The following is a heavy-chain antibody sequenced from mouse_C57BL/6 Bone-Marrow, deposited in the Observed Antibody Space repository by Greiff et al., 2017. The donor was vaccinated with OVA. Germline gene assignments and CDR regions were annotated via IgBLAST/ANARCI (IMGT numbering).Heavy chain of an antibody. Sequence: QVQLQQPGAELVQPGASVKMSCKASGYTFTSYWITWVKQRPGQGLEWIGDIYPGSGSTNYNEKFKSKATLTVATSSSTAYMQLSSLTSEDAAVYYCGNDYGSRGAMDYWGQGTSVTVSS. CDR3: GNDYGSRGAMDY. CDR2: IYPGSGST. J-gene: IGHJ4*01. V-gene: IGHV1-55*01. CDR1: GYTFTSYW. D-gene: IGHD1-1*01.